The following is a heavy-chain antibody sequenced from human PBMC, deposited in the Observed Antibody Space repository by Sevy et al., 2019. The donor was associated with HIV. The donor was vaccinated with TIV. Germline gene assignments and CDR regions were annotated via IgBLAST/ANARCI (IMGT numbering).Heavy chain of an antibody. CDR2: IKQDESEK. V-gene: IGHV3-7*01. CDR1: GFTFGSYW. D-gene: IGHD2-8*01. CDR3: GTDVFHGYFDY. J-gene: IGHJ4*02. Sequence: GGSLRLSCAVSGFTFGSYWMTWVRQAPGKGLEWVANIKQDESEKYYEDFVKGRFTISRDNARNSLYLQMNNLTTEDTAVYYCGTDVFHGYFDYWGQGTLVTVSS.